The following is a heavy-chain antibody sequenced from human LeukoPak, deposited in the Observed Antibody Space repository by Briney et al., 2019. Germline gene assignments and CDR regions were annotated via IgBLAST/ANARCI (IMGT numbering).Heavy chain of an antibody. CDR3: ARGVLVVVPAARGWFDP. J-gene: IGHJ5*02. CDR1: GGTFSSYA. CDR2: IIPIFGTA. V-gene: IGHV1-69*13. Sequence: GASVKVSCKASGGTFSSYAISWVRQAPGQGLEWMGGIIPIFGTANYAQKFQGRVTITADESTSTAYMELSSLRFEDTAVYYCARGVLVVVPAARGWFDPWGQGTLVTVSS. D-gene: IGHD2-2*01.